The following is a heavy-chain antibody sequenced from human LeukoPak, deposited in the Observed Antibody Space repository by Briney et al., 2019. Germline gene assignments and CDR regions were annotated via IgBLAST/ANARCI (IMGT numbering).Heavy chain of an antibody. V-gene: IGHV4-59*01. CDR1: GDSINSYY. J-gene: IGHJ4*02. CDR2: IYYTGST. CDR3: ARDPTY. Sequence: PSETLSLTCTVSGDSINSYYWTWIRQAPGKGLEWIGYIYYTGSTNYSPSLKSRVSISIDPSKNQFSLKLTSVTAADTAVYYCARDPTYWGQGILVTVSS.